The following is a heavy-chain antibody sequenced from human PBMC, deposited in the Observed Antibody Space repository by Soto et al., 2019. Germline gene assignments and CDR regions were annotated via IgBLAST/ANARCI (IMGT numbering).Heavy chain of an antibody. V-gene: IGHV3-13*01. Sequence: GSLRHSYAASGVTFSSYDVHWVRKATGKGLEWVSAIGTAGDTYYPGSVKGRFTISRENAKNSLYLQMNSLRAGDTAVYYCARASGGSHGDYEGYYYYMDVWGKGTTVTVSS. CDR2: IGTAGDT. CDR1: GVTFSSYD. J-gene: IGHJ6*03. CDR3: ARASGGSHGDYEGYYYYMDV. D-gene: IGHD4-17*01.